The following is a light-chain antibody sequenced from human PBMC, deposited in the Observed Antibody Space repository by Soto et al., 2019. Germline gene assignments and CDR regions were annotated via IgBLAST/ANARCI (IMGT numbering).Light chain of an antibody. CDR2: GAS. Sequence: EIVLTQSPGTLSLSPGERATLSCRASQSVSSSYLAWYQQKPGQAPRLLIYGASSRATGIPDRFSGSGSGTDFTLTISRLEPEDFAVYYCHHYGSSPPRPFGQGTQLEIK. J-gene: IGKJ2*01. CDR3: HHYGSSPPRP. CDR1: QSVSSSY. V-gene: IGKV3-20*01.